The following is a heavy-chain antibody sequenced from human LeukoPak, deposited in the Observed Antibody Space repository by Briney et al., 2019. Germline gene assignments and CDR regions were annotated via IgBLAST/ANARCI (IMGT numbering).Heavy chain of an antibody. CDR2: ISAYNGNT. Sequence: AALKLSCKASGYTFTSYGISWVRQAPGQGLEWVGCISAYNGNTNYAHKLQGRVTMSTDTSTNTDYMELRSLRSDDTAVYYCARYLRSLSWYFDLWGRGTLVSVSS. J-gene: IGHJ2*01. CDR1: GYTFTSYG. V-gene: IGHV1-18*04. CDR3: ARYLRSLSWYFDL. D-gene: IGHD4-17*01.